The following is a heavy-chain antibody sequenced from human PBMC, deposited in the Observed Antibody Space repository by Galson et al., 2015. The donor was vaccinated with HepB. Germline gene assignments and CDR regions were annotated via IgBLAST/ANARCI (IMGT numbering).Heavy chain of an antibody. CDR3: ARDKVRLFSEVYIKGWFDP. CDR1: GYTFKSYA. V-gene: IGHV7-4-1*02. D-gene: IGHD3-10*02. Sequence: SVKVSCKASGYTFKSYAMNWVRQAPGQGLEWMGWINTYTGKSTYAQGFTGRFVFSLDTSVSTAYLQISSLKAEDTAVYYCARDKVRLFSEVYIKGWFDPWGQGTLVTVSS. CDR2: INTYTGKS. J-gene: IGHJ5*02.